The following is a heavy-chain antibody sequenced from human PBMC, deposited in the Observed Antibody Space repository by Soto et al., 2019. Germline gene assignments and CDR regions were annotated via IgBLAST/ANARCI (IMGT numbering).Heavy chain of an antibody. CDR2: IYYSGST. Sequence: LVILSLTCTVSGGSISSYYWSWIRQPPGKGLEWIGYIYYSGSTNYNPSLKSRVTISVDTSKNQFSLKLSSVTAADTAVYYCARHYRDYFDYWGQGTLVTVSS. CDR1: GGSISSYY. CDR3: ARHYRDYFDY. D-gene: IGHD3-16*02. V-gene: IGHV4-59*08. J-gene: IGHJ4*02.